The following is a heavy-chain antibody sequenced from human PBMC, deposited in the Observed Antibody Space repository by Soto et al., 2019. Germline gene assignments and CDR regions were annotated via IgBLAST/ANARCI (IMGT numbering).Heavy chain of an antibody. J-gene: IGHJ4*01. Sequence: GGSLRLSCAASGFTFSNYAMHWVRQPPGKGLEYVSSIGRDGHSTQYANSVRARFSISRDNSKNTLYLQMGSLTTEDMAVYYCARGIEEWFAEFGYWVRGT. V-gene: IGHV3-64*01. CDR2: IGRDGHST. D-gene: IGHD3-10*01. CDR3: ARGIEEWFAEFGY. CDR1: GFTFSNYA.